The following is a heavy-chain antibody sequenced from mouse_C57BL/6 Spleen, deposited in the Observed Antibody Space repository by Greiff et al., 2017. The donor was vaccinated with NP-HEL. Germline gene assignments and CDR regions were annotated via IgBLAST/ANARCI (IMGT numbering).Heavy chain of an antibody. J-gene: IGHJ3*01. Sequence: QVQLKESGPELVRPGVSVKISCKGSGYTFTDYAMHWVKQSHAKSLEWIGVISTYYGDASYNQKFKDKATMTVDKSSSTAYMELARLTSEDSAVYYGARVEGFYDGYYPSGFAYGGQGTLVTVSA. V-gene: IGHV1-67*01. CDR3: ARVEGFYDGYYPSGFAY. CDR2: ISTYYGDA. D-gene: IGHD2-3*01. CDR1: GYTFTDYA.